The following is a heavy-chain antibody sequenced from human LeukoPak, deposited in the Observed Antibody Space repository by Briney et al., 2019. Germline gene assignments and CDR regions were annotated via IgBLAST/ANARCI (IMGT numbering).Heavy chain of an antibody. CDR3: ARRARLYDFWSGYHDDYYYMDV. J-gene: IGHJ6*03. CDR1: GFTFSSYW. CDR2: INTDGSST. D-gene: IGHD3-3*01. Sequence: PGGSLRLSCAASGFTFSSYWMHWVRQAPGKGLVWVSRINTDGSSTSYADSVKGRFTISRDNAKNTLYLQMNSLRAEDTAVYYCARRARLYDFWSGYHDDYYYMDVWGKGTTVTVSS. V-gene: IGHV3-74*01.